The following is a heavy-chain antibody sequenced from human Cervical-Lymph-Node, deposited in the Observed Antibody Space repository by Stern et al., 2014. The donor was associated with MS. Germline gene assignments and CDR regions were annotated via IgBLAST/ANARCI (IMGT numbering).Heavy chain of an antibody. Sequence: QVQLQESGPGLVKPSETLSLTCIVSGGSIRDYYWSWIRQPPGKGLEWIGYVSYSGSTNYNPSLMSRGTISVDTSQNQFSLRLISLTAADTAVYYCARKLNRGSYYDVFDIWGQGTMVTVSS. CDR1: GGSIRDYY. D-gene: IGHD1-26*01. J-gene: IGHJ3*02. V-gene: IGHV4-59*12. CDR3: ARKLNRGSYYDVFDI. CDR2: VSYSGST.